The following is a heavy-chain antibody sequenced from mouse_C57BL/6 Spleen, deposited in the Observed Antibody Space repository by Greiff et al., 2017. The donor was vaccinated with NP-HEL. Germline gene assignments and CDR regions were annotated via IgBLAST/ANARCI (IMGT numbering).Heavy chain of an antibody. D-gene: IGHD2-4*01. V-gene: IGHV5-4*01. CDR1: GFTFSSYA. Sequence: EVQLVESGGGLVKPGGSLKLSCAASGFTFSSYAMSWVRQTPEKRLEWVATISDGGSYTYYPDNVKGRFTISRDNAKNNLYLQMSHLKSEDTAMYYCARRNYDYDNAMDYWGQGTSVTVSS. CDR2: ISDGGSYT. CDR3: ARRNYDYDNAMDY. J-gene: IGHJ4*01.